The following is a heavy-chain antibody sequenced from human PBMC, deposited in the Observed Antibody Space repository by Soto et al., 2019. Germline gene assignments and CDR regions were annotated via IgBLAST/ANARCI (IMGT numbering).Heavy chain of an antibody. CDR1: GFTFGSYA. CDR3: AKVGLFRNGYMGVVRGDY. Sequence: EVQLLESGGGLVQPGGSLRLSCTASGFTFGSYAMSWVRQAPGKGLEWVSGITDGGGSKFYADSVQGRFTISRDNSKNTLYLQMGSLTAEDTAICYWAKVGLFRNGYMGVVRGDYWGQGTLVTVSA. CDR2: ITDGGGSK. D-gene: IGHD2-2*02. V-gene: IGHV3-23*01. J-gene: IGHJ4*02.